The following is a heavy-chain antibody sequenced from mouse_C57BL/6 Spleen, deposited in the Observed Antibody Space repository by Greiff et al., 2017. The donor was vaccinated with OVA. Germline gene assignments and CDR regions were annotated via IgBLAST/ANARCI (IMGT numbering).Heavy chain of an antibody. CDR1: GYTFTDYY. CDR3: AGYYSIFAY. V-gene: IGHV1-76*01. Sequence: QVQLQQSGAELVRPGASVKLSCKASGYTFTDYYINWVKQRPGQGLEWIARIYPGSGNTYYNEKFKGKATLTAEKSSSTAYMQLSSLTSEDSAVYFCAGYYSIFAYWGQGTLVTVSA. D-gene: IGHD2-5*01. CDR2: IYPGSGNT. J-gene: IGHJ3*01.